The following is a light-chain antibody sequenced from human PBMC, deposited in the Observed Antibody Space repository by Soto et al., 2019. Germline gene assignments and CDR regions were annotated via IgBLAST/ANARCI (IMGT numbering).Light chain of an antibody. V-gene: IGLV2-14*01. CDR2: EVT. Sequence: QSALTQPASVSGSPGQSITISCTGTSSDVGGYHYVSWYQQHPGKAPKLMIYEVTNRPSGISNRFSGYKSGNTASLTISGLQAEDEADYYCSSYTSSSTLVFGTGTKLTVL. CDR1: SSDVGGYHY. J-gene: IGLJ1*01. CDR3: SSYTSSSTLV.